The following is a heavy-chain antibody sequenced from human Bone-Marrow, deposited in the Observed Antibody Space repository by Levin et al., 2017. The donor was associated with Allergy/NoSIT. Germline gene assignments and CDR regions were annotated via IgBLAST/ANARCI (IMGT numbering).Heavy chain of an antibody. CDR3: ARGVAYSDSTGYSPPFDY. Sequence: KISCKPSAGTFSTYAVDWIRQAPGQGLEWMGTIIPFSGTTNYAHELQDRVTLTADTATNTVYMELSSLRSEDTAVYFCARGVAYSDSTGYSPPFDYWGQGTLVTVSS. J-gene: IGHJ4*02. CDR1: AGTFSTYA. V-gene: IGHV1-69*06. CDR2: IIPFSGTT. D-gene: IGHD3-22*01.